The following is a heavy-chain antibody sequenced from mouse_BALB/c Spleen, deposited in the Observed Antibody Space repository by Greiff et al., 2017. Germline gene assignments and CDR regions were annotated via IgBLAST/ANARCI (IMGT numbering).Heavy chain of an antibody. Sequence: LQQPGSELVRPGASVKLSCKASGYTFTSYWMHWVKQRPGQGLEWIGNIYPGSGSTNYDEKFKSKATLTVDTSSSTAYMQLSSLTSEDSAVYYCTRGGAYDYPWFAYWGQGTLVTVSA. D-gene: IGHD2-4*01. J-gene: IGHJ3*01. V-gene: IGHV1S22*01. CDR2: IYPGSGST. CDR3: TRGGAYDYPWFAY. CDR1: GYTFTSYW.